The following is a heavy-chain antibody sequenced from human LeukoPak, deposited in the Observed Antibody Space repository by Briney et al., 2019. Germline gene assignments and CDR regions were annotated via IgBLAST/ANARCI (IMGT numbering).Heavy chain of an antibody. V-gene: IGHV4-59*01. Sequence: SETLSLTCTVSGGSISSYYWSWIRQPPGKGLEWIGYIYYSGSTNYNPSLKSRVTISVDTSKNPFSLKLSSVTAADTAVYYCARELYYDSSGYPFFDYWGQGTLVTVSS. D-gene: IGHD3-22*01. CDR3: ARELYYDSSGYPFFDY. J-gene: IGHJ4*02. CDR2: IYYSGST. CDR1: GGSISSYY.